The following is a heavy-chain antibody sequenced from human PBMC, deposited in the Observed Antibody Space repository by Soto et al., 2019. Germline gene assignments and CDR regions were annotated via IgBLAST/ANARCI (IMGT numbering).Heavy chain of an antibody. CDR2: ISSGGANT. CDR1: GFTFTTYA. V-gene: IGHV3-23*01. Sequence: EVQLLESGGGLVQPGGSLRLSCAASGFTFTTYAMTWVRQAPGKGLEWVSVISSGGANTYYADSVKGRFTISRDNSKNTVYLQMNSLRAEDTASYYCTKGGRDYGAYASPDAFDIWGQGTMVTVSS. J-gene: IGHJ3*02. D-gene: IGHD4-17*01. CDR3: TKGGRDYGAYASPDAFDI.